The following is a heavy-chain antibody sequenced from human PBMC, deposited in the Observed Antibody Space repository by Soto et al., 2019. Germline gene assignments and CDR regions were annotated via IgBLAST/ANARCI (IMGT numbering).Heavy chain of an antibody. J-gene: IGHJ4*02. V-gene: IGHV3-74*01. Sequence: EVLLVESGGGLVQPGGSLRLSCAASGFTFSSNWMHWVRQAPGKGLVWVSRINSDGSNTNYADSVKGRFTVSRDNAKNTLYLQMNSLTAEDTAVYYCARPSTGWYYAHWGQGTLVTVSS. D-gene: IGHD6-19*01. CDR2: INSDGSNT. CDR1: GFTFSSNW. CDR3: ARPSTGWYYAH.